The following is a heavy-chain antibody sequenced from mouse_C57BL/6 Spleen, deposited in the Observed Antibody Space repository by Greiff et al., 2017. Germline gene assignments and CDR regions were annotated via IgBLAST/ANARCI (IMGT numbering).Heavy chain of an antibody. CDR3: ARYIGRGGFDY. V-gene: IGHV7-3*01. CDR2: IRNKANGYTT. D-gene: IGHD3-3*01. Sequence: EVQVVESGGGLVQPGGSLSLSCAASGFTFTDYYMSWVRQPPGKALEWLGFIRNKANGYTTEYSASVKGRFTISRGNSQSILYLQMNALRAEDSATYYCARYIGRGGFDYWGQGTTLTVSS. CDR1: GFTFTDYY. J-gene: IGHJ2*01.